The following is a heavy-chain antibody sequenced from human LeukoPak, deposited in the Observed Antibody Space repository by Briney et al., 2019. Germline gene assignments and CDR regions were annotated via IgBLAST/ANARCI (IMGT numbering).Heavy chain of an antibody. Sequence: SETLALICAVSGWSFSGYYWSWIRQPPGKGLEWIGEINYSGSTNYNPSLQSGVTISVDASKNQFSLKLSSVPAEDTAVYYCARCPISGLLVRFDYWGQGTLVTVSS. CDR3: ARCPISGLLVRFDY. J-gene: IGHJ4*02. CDR2: INYSGST. D-gene: IGHD3-9*01. V-gene: IGHV4-34*01. CDR1: GWSFSGYY.